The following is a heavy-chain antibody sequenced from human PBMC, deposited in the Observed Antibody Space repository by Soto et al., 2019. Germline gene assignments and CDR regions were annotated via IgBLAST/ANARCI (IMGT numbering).Heavy chain of an antibody. D-gene: IGHD2-15*01. V-gene: IGHV1-46*01. Sequence: ASVKVSCKASGYTFTSYYIHWVRQAPGQGLEWMRIINPSGGSTSYAQKFQGRVTMTRDTSTSTVYMELSSLRSEDTAVYYCAREGLDIVVVVAATPNWFDPWGQGTLVTVSS. CDR3: AREGLDIVVVVAATPNWFDP. CDR2: INPSGGST. CDR1: GYTFTSYY. J-gene: IGHJ5*02.